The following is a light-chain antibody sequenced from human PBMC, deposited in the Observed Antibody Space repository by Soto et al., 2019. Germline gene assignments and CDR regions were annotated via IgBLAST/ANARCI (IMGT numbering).Light chain of an antibody. CDR3: QQSYNTPRT. J-gene: IGKJ1*01. CDR2: AAS. Sequence: IQMTQCPSSLSSSLGDRVTITWGASQSINIYLNWYQQKPGKAPKLLSYAASSLQSGVPSRFSGSGSGTDFTLTISSLQTEDFATYYCQQSYNTPRTFGQGTKVDI. CDR1: QSINIY. V-gene: IGKV1-39*01.